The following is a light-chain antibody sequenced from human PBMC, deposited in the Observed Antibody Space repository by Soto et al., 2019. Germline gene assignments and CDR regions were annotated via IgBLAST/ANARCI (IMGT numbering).Light chain of an antibody. CDR2: GAS. V-gene: IGKV3-20*01. CDR1: QSVRSSY. Sequence: IVLTQSPATQSLYPGERATLSCRASQSVRSSYLAWYQQKPGQAPRLLIYGASTRATGIPDRFSGGGSGTDFTLTISRLEPEDFAVYFCHQYGDSPQTFGQGTKVDIK. CDR3: HQYGDSPQT. J-gene: IGKJ1*01.